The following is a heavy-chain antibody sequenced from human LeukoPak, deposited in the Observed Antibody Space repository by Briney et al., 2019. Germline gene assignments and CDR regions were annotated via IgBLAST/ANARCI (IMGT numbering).Heavy chain of an antibody. J-gene: IGHJ3*02. CDR2: IYYSGST. CDR3: ARAGNYYDSSGYGAFDI. CDR1: GGSISSYY. V-gene: IGHV4-59*12. D-gene: IGHD3-22*01. Sequence: SETLSLTCTVSGGSISSYYWSWIRQPPGKGLEWNGYIYYSGSTNYNPSLKSRVTISVDTSKNQFSLKLSSVTAADTAVYYCARAGNYYDSSGYGAFDIWGQGTMVTVSS.